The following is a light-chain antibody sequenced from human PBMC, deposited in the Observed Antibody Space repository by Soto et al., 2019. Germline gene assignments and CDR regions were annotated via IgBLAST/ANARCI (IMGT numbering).Light chain of an antibody. CDR3: QQYGRSSST. CDR2: GAS. CDR1: QSVSSSY. V-gene: IGKV3-20*01. J-gene: IGKJ1*01. Sequence: EIVLATSPGTPSWCLGASETLSCRASQSVSSSYLAWYQEKPGQAPRLLIYGASSRATGIPDRFSGSGSGTDFTLTISRLEPEDFAVYYCQQYGRSSSTFGQGTKVDI.